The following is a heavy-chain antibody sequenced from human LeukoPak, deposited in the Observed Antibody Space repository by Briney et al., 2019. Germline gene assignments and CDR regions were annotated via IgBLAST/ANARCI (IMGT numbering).Heavy chain of an antibody. CDR2: INPSNGGT. V-gene: IGHV1-2*06. J-gene: IGHJ4*02. D-gene: IGHD1-26*01. CDR3: TRESGSYHGNDY. Sequence: GASVTVSCTASGYTFTGYYMHWVRQAPGQGLEWMGRINPSNGGTNYAQKFQGRVTMTGDTSISTAYMELSSLRSDDTAVYYCTRESGSYHGNDYWGQGTLVTVSS. CDR1: GYTFTGYY.